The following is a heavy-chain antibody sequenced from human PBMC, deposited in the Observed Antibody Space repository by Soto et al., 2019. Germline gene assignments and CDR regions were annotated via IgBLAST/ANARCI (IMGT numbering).Heavy chain of an antibody. CDR1: GFTFSSYS. CDR2: ISSSSSYI. CDR3: ARSRGSGSQGEFYFDY. V-gene: IGHV3-21*01. D-gene: IGHD3-22*01. Sequence: GGSLRLSCAASGFTFSSYSMNWVRQAPGKGLEWVSSISSSSSYIYYADSVKGRFTISRDNAKNSLYLQMNSLRAEDTAVYYCARSRGSGSQGEFYFDYWGQGTLVTVSS. J-gene: IGHJ4*02.